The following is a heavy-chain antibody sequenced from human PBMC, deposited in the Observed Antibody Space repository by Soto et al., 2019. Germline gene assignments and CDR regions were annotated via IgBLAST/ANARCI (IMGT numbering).Heavy chain of an antibody. D-gene: IGHD1-26*01. J-gene: IGHJ5*01. V-gene: IGHV3-23*01. CDR1: GFKFSSYA. CDR3: AKDRRAGGNSAFYFDF. CDR2: ISATGGGT. Sequence: LRLSCAASGFKFSSYAMSWVRQAPGKGLEWVSLISATGGGTYYADSVKGRFTISRDNSDNTLYLQVHSLRAEDTAVHYCAKDRRAGGNSAFYFDFWGQGAQVTVSS.